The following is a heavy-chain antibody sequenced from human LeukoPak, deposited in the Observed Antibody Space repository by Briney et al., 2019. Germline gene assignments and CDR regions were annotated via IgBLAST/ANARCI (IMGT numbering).Heavy chain of an antibody. CDR3: VRDGAWPADRFHY. V-gene: IGHV3-23*01. CDR2: ISANSRGT. Sequence: PGGSLRLSCAASGFTFSLYGMSWVRQAPGKGLEWVSGISANSRGTYHADSVGGRFIISRDNAMSTVYLQMNSLRPEDTALYYCVRDGAWPADRFHYWGQGTLVTVSS. CDR1: GFTFSLYG. J-gene: IGHJ4*02. D-gene: IGHD4/OR15-4a*01.